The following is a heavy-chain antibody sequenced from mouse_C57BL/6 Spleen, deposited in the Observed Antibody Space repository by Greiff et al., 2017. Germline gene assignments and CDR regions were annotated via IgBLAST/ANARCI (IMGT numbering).Heavy chain of an antibody. CDR3: ARIYYDYTYYFDY. Sequence: VQLQQPGAELVMPGASVKLSCKASGYTFTSYWMHWVKQRPGQGLEWIGEIDPSDSSTNYNQKFKGKSTLTVDKSSSTAYMQLSSLTSEDSAVYYCARIYYDYTYYFDYWGQGTTLTVSS. V-gene: IGHV1-69*01. D-gene: IGHD2-4*01. J-gene: IGHJ2*01. CDR1: GYTFTSYW. CDR2: IDPSDSST.